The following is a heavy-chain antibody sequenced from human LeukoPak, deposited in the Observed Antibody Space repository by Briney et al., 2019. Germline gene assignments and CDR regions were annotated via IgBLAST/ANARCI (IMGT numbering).Heavy chain of an antibody. D-gene: IGHD2-15*01. J-gene: IGHJ4*02. CDR1: GFTFSSYG. V-gene: IGHV3-30*18. CDR2: ISYDGGKK. Sequence: GGSLRLSCAASGFTFSSYGMHWVRQAPGKGLEWIAVISYDGGKKYYADSLSGRFTISRDNSLTTLYLQMNSLRPEDTALYYCAKGGVCDGGSCSLDSWGLGTLVTISS. CDR3: AKGGVCDGGSCSLDS.